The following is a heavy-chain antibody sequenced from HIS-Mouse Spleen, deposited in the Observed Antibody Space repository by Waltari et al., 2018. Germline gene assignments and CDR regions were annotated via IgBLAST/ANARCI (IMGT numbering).Heavy chain of an antibody. Sequence: EVQLVESGGGLVQPGGCLRLSCAASGFPASSNSMSWVRQAPGKGLEWVSVIYSGGSTYYADSVKGRFTISRDNSKNTLYLQMNSLRAEDTAVYYCARAPSGSYSDYWGQGTLVTVSS. V-gene: IGHV3-66*01. J-gene: IGHJ4*02. D-gene: IGHD1-26*01. CDR2: IYSGGST. CDR1: GFPASSNS. CDR3: ARAPSGSYSDY.